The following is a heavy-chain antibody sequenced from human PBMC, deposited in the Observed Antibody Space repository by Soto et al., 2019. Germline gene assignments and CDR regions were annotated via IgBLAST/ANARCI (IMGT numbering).Heavy chain of an antibody. Sequence: PGESLKISCQFPGYILTGYWIAWVGQKPGKGPEWMRIIFPGDSDTTYSPSFQGQVTITADKSITTAYLHWSSLKPSDTAVYYCARRRFSESYIYFDHWGQGTPVTVSS. J-gene: IGHJ4*02. D-gene: IGHD3-16*01. V-gene: IGHV5-51*01. CDR3: ARRRFSESYIYFDH. CDR1: GYILTGYW. CDR2: IFPGDSDT.